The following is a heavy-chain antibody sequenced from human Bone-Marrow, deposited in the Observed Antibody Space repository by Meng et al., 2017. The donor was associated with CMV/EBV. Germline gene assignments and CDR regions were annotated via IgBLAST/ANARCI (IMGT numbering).Heavy chain of an antibody. D-gene: IGHD3-10*01. V-gene: IGHV3-7*01. CDR2: IKQDGSEK. J-gene: IGHJ1*01. Sequence: LKISCAASGFTFSYYWMSWVRQAPGKGLEWVANIKQDGSEKYYVDSVKGRFTISRDNAKNSLYLRINSLRAEDTAVYYCARGPRFGELFDWGQGTLVTVSS. CDR1: GFTFSYYW. CDR3: ARGPRFGELFD.